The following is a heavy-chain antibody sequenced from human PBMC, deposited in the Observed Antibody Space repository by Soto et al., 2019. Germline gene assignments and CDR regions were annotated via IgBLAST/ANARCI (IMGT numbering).Heavy chain of an antibody. D-gene: IGHD3-3*01. CDR2: ISYDGSNK. CDR1: GFTFSSYG. J-gene: IGHJ6*02. V-gene: IGHV3-30*18. CDR3: AKGGHGRHLEWLHHRLYYCGMDV. Sequence: GGSLRLSCAASGFTFSSYGMHWVRQAPGKGLEWVAVISYDGSNKYYADSVKGRFTISRDNSKSTLYLQMNSLRAEDTAVYYCAKGGHGRHLEWLHHRLYYCGMDVWGQGTTVTVYS.